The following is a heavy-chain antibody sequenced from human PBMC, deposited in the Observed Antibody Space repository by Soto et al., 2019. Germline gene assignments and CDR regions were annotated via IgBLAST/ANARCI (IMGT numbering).Heavy chain of an antibody. CDR1: GFSFSSYW. Sequence: GGSLRLSCAASGFSFSSYWMHWVRQAPGKGLEWVANIKQDGSEMYYVDSVKGRFTISRDNAKSSLYLQLNSLRAEDTAVYYCARALGASTCYWGQGTVVTVSS. CDR2: IKQDGSEM. V-gene: IGHV3-7*01. CDR3: ARALGASTCY. D-gene: IGHD4-17*01. J-gene: IGHJ4*02.